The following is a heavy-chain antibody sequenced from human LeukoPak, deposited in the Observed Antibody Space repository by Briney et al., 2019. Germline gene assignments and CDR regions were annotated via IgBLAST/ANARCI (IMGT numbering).Heavy chain of an antibody. CDR2: IIPIFGTA. J-gene: IGHJ4*02. V-gene: IGHV1-69*13. CDR3: AREMGATMTGPHVDY. CDR1: GGTFSSCA. Sequence: ASVKVSCKASGGTFSSCAISWVRQAPGQALEWMGGIIPIFGTANYAQKFQGGVTITADESTSTAYMQLSSLRSEDTAVYYCAREMGATMTGPHVDYWGQGTLVTVSS. D-gene: IGHD1-26*01.